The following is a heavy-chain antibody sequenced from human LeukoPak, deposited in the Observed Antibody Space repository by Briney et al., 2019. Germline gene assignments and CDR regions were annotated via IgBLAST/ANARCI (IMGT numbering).Heavy chain of an antibody. J-gene: IGHJ4*02. D-gene: IGHD6-13*01. Sequence: ASVKVSCKASGYTFTDYYMHWVRQAPGQGLEWMGWINPNTGGTNYAQKFQGRVTMTRDTSISTAYMELSRLRSDDTAVYYCARVAEAAAFDYWGQGTLVTVSS. CDR1: GYTFTDYY. CDR2: INPNTGGT. CDR3: ARVAEAAAFDY. V-gene: IGHV1-2*02.